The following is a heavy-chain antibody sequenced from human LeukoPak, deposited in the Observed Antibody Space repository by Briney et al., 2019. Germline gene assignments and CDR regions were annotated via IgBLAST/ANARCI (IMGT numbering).Heavy chain of an antibody. CDR1: GGSISSYY. Sequence: SETLSLTCTVSGGSISSYYWSWIRQPPGKGLEWIGYIYYSGSTNYNPSLKSRVTISVDTSKNQFSLKLSSVTAADTAVYYCARETQYYYDNSGYFRHFDYWGQGTLVTVSS. CDR3: ARETQYYYDNSGYFRHFDY. V-gene: IGHV4-59*01. J-gene: IGHJ4*02. CDR2: IYYSGST. D-gene: IGHD3-22*01.